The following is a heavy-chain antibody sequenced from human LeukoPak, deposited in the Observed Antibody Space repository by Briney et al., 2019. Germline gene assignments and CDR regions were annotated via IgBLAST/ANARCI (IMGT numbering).Heavy chain of an antibody. CDR3: ARSLGANTWVGNWFDP. Sequence: PPETLSLTCFVSGGSIRSSDYCWSWIRQPPGKEVEWIASITYGGTTYYNPSLQSRVTISVDTSQNQFSLKLSSVTAADTAIYFCARSLGANTWVGNWFDPWGQGTLVTVSP. V-gene: IGHV4-39*01. D-gene: IGHD3-10*01. CDR1: GGSIRSSDYC. J-gene: IGHJ5*02. CDR2: ITYGGTT.